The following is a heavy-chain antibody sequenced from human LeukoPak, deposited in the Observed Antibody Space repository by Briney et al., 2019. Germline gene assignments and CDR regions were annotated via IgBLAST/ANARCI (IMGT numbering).Heavy chain of an antibody. D-gene: IGHD3-10*01. CDR3: AGRRGVTMVRGLYKN. CDR1: GGSFSGYY. J-gene: IGHJ4*02. Sequence: PSETLSLTCAVYGGSFSGYYWSWIRQPPGKGLEWIGEINHNGSTNYYPSHKSRGPITVATAKTQFSLKLSSVTATHTAVYYCAGRRGVTMVRGLYKNWGQGTLVTVSS. V-gene: IGHV4-34*01. CDR2: INHNGST.